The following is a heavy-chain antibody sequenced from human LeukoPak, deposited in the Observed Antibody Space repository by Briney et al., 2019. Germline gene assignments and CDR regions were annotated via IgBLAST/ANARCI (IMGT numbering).Heavy chain of an antibody. CDR3: GKGPGYSVYDNLPHH. Sequence: GGSLRLSCAASGFIVSDHYMGWVRQAPGKGLEWVAVISDDGIKIYFGDSVKGRFTISRYNSKNTLNLQMDSLRADDTAVYYCGKGPGYSVYDNLPHHWGQGTLVTVSS. J-gene: IGHJ5*02. CDR1: GFIVSDHY. V-gene: IGHV3-30*18. CDR2: ISDDGIKI. D-gene: IGHD5/OR15-5a*01.